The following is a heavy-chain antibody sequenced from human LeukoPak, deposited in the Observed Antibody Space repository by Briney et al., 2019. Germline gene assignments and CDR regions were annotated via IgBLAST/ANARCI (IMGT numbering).Heavy chain of an antibody. CDR3: AKGPASMVRGVIIGYFQH. J-gene: IGHJ1*01. CDR2: IRYDGSNK. Sequence: GGSLRLSCAASGFTFSSYGMHWVRQAPGKGLEWVAFIRYDGSNKYYADSVKGRFTISRDNSKNTLYLQMNSLRAEDTAVYYCAKGPASMVRGVIIGYFQHWGQGTLDTVSS. V-gene: IGHV3-30*02. D-gene: IGHD3-10*01. CDR1: GFTFSSYG.